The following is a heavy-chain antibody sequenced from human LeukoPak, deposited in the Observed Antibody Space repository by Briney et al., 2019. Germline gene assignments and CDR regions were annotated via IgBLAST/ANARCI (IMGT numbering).Heavy chain of an antibody. V-gene: IGHV4-4*02. CDR3: ARAGGTMVARIFFDY. CDR2: IYHSGST. J-gene: IGHJ4*02. Sequence: SETLSLTCTVPGGSISSSNWWSWVRQPPGKGLEWIGEIYHSGSTNYNPSLKSRVTISVDTSKNQFSLKLSSVTAADTAMYYCARAGGTMVARIFFDYWGQGTLVTVSS. D-gene: IGHD4/OR15-4a*01. CDR1: GGSISSSNW.